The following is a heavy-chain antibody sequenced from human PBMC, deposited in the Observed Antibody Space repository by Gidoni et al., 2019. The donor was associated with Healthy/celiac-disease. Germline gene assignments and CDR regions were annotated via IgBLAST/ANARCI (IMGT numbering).Heavy chain of an antibody. CDR2: ISSSSSYI. D-gene: IGHD3-22*01. V-gene: IGHV3-21*01. J-gene: IGHJ4*02. Sequence: EVQLVESGGGLVKPGGSLRLSCAASGFTFSSYSMNWVRQAPGKGLEWGSAISSSSSYIYYADSVKGRFTISRDNAKNSLYLQMNSLRAEDTAVYYCARDGRYDSRYHFDYWGQGTLVTVSS. CDR3: ARDGRYDSRYHFDY. CDR1: GFTFSSYS.